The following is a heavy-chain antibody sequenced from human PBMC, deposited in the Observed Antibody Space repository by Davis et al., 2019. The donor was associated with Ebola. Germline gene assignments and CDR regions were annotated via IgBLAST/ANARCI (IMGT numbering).Heavy chain of an antibody. V-gene: IGHV3-64D*08. J-gene: IGHJ5*02. CDR3: AREFGDGDWFDP. CDR2: ISSNGGST. D-gene: IGHD3-10*01. Sequence: PGESLKISCSASGFTFSSYAMHWVRQAPGKGLEYVSAISSNGGSTYYADSVKGRFTISRDNSKNTLYLQMSSLRAEDTAVYYCAREFGDGDWFDPWGQGTLVTVSS. CDR1: GFTFSSYA.